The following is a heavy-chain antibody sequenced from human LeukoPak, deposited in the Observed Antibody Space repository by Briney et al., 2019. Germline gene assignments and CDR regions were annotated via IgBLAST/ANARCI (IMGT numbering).Heavy chain of an antibody. CDR1: GFTFSSYG. CDR2: ISYDGSNK. V-gene: IGHV3-30*18. D-gene: IGHD5-18*01. J-gene: IGHJ4*02. Sequence: AGGSLRLSCAASGFTFSSYGMHWVRQAPGKGLEGVAVISYDGSNKYYAGSVKGRFTISRDNSKNTLYLKMNSLRAEDTAVYSCAKDGSVDTAIVTLFYFDYWGQGTLVTVSS. CDR3: AKDGSVDTAIVTLFYFDY.